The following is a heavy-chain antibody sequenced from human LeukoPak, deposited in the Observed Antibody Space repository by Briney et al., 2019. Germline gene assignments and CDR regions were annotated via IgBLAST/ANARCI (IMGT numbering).Heavy chain of an antibody. V-gene: IGHV4-39*01. CDR3: ARHISIRRDYGGSSLANFDY. D-gene: IGHD4-23*01. CDR1: GGSISSSSYY. CDR2: IYYSGST. J-gene: IGHJ4*02. Sequence: SETLSLTCTVSGGSISSSSYYWGWIRQPPGKGLEWIGSIYYSGSTYYNPSLKSRVTISVDTSKNQFSLKPSSVTAADTAVYYCARHISIRRDYGGSSLANFDYWGQGTLVTVSS.